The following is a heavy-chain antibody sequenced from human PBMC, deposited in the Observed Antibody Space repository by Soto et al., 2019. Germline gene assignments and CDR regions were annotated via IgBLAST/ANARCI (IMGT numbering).Heavy chain of an antibody. CDR2: IYYSGST. D-gene: IGHD1-20*01. CDR3: ARGNWKGDY. Sequence: QVQLQESGPGLVKPSETLSLTCTVSGDSVSNDNYYWSWIRQPPGKGLEWIGYIYYSGSTNYNPSLKGRVTMAVDTSKNQFSLTLRSVTAADTAVYYCARGNWKGDYWGQGTLVTVSS. V-gene: IGHV4-61*01. J-gene: IGHJ4*02. CDR1: GDSVSNDNYY.